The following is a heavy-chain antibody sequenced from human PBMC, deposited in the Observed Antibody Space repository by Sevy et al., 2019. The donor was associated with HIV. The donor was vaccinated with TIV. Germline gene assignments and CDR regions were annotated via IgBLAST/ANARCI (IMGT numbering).Heavy chain of an antibody. D-gene: IGHD2-15*01. J-gene: IGHJ5*02. CDR2: INPNSGGT. CDR3: ARDDGYCSGGSCFPWFDP. CDR1: GYTFTGYY. V-gene: IGHV1-2*02. Sequence: ASVKVSCKASGYTFTGYYMHWVRQAPGQGLEWMGWINPNSGGTNYAQKFQGRVTMTRDTSISTAYMELSRLRSDETAVYYCARDDGYCSGGSCFPWFDPWGQGTLVTVSS.